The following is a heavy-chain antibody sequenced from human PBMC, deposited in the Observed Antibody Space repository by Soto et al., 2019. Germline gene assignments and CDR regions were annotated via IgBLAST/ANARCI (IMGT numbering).Heavy chain of an antibody. D-gene: IGHD6-6*01. V-gene: IGHV5-10-1*01. J-gene: IGHJ4*02. CDR3: ARHGSSLSLFDY. Sequence: GASLKISCKGSGYSFTSYWISWVRQMPGKGLEWMGRIDPSDSYTNYSPSFQGHVTISADKSISTAYLQWSSLKASDTAMYYCARHGSSLSLFDYWGQGTLVTVSS. CDR2: IDPSDSYT. CDR1: GYSFTSYW.